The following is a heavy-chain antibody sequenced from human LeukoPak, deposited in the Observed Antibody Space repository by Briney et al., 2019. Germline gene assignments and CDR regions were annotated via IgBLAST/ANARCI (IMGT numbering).Heavy chain of an antibody. CDR1: GDSISSGSYY. D-gene: IGHD2-21*02. CDR3: ARDTALWTFDI. Sequence: SETLSLTCTVSGDSISSGSYYWTWIRQPAGKGLEWIGRIYTSGSTINNPTLKNTNYNPSLKSRLTMSVDRSKNQFSLKMTSVTAADTAMYYCARDTALWTFDIWGQGTMVTVSS. V-gene: IGHV4-61*02. CDR2: IYTSGSTINNPTLKNT. J-gene: IGHJ3*02.